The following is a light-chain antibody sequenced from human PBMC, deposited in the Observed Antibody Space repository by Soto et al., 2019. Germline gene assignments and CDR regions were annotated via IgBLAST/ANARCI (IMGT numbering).Light chain of an antibody. CDR1: QSISTY. Sequence: MTQSPLSLPVTPGEPASVSCRSSQSISTYLNWYQQKPGEAPTLLVYDSSTLQSGVPSRFSGSGFGAEFTLTVSSLQPEDFATYYCQQSYSNPTWTFGQGTKVDIK. CDR3: QQSYSNPTWT. CDR2: DSS. V-gene: IGKV1-39*01. J-gene: IGKJ1*01.